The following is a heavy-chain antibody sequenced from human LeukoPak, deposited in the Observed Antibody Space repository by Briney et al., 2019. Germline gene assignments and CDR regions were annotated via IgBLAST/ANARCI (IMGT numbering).Heavy chain of an antibody. V-gene: IGHV4-59*08. J-gene: IGHJ4*02. CDR2: IFYSGST. D-gene: IGHD1-26*01. CDR1: GASITSYY. Sequence: PSETLSLTCTVSGASITSYYWSWIRQPPGKGLEWAGYIFYSGSTNYNPSLKNRVTISIDTSGNLVSLRLSSVTAADTAVYYCARHSPVGYSNAWYYFDYWGQGTPVTVSS. CDR3: ARHSPVGYSNAWYYFDY.